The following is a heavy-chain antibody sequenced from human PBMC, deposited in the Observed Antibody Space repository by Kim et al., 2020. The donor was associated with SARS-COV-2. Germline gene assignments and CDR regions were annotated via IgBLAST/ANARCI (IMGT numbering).Heavy chain of an antibody. Sequence: YTPSLKSRVTISVDTSKNQFSLKLSSVTAADTAVYYCAREGVVVINAFDIWGQGTMVTVSS. D-gene: IGHD3-22*01. V-gene: IGHV4-34*01. J-gene: IGHJ3*02. CDR3: AREGVVVINAFDI.